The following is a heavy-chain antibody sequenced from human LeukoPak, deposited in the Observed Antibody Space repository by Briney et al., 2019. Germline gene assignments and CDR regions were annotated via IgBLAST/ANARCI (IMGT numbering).Heavy chain of an antibody. J-gene: IGHJ4*02. V-gene: IGHV4-59*12. CDR1: GGSISSYY. CDR3: ARQWLLDYFDY. CDR2: IYYSGST. D-gene: IGHD3-22*01. Sequence: PSETLSLTCTVSGGSISSYYWSWIRQPPGKGLEWIGYIYYSGSTYYNPSLKSRVTISVDTSKNQFSLKLSSVTAADTAVYYCARQWLLDYFDYWGQGTLVTVSS.